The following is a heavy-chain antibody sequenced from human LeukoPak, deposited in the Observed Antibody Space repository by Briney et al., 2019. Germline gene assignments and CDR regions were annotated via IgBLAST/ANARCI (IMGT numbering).Heavy chain of an antibody. V-gene: IGHV1-69*13. CDR1: GGTFSSYA. D-gene: IGHD2-21*02. CDR3: AVGNCGGDCYSYFDY. Sequence: SVKVSCKASGGTFSSYAINWVRQAPGQGLEWMGGIIPIFGTANYAQKFQGRVTITADESTSTAYMELSSLRSDDTAVYYCAVGNCGGDCYSYFDYWGQGTLVTVSS. CDR2: IIPIFGTA. J-gene: IGHJ4*02.